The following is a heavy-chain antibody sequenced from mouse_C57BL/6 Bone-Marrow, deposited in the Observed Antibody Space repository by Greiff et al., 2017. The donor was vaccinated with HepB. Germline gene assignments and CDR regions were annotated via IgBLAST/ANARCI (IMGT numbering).Heavy chain of an antibody. CDR3: ARVVLLRLDY. CDR1: GYTFTSYW. Sequence: QVQLQQPGAELVRPGSSVKLSCKASGYTFTSYWMDWVKQRPGQGLEWIGNIYPSDSETHYNQKFKDKATLTVDKSSSTAYMQLSSLTSEDPAVYYCARVVLLRLDYWGQGTTLTVSS. J-gene: IGHJ2*01. V-gene: IGHV1-61*01. CDR2: IYPSDSET. D-gene: IGHD1-1*01.